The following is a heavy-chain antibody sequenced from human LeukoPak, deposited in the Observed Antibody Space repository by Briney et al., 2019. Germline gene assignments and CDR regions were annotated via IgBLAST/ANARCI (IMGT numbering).Heavy chain of an antibody. D-gene: IGHD3-10*01. CDR3: AKVRVSYGSGSYYSDY. V-gene: IGHV3-30*02. CDR1: GFTFSSYG. J-gene: IGHJ4*02. Sequence: GGTLRLSCAASGFTFSSYGMHWVRQAPGKGLEWVAFIRYDGSNKYYADSVKGRFTISRDNSKNTLYLQMNSLRAEDTAVYYCAKVRVSYGSGSYYSDYWGQGTLVTVSS. CDR2: IRYDGSNK.